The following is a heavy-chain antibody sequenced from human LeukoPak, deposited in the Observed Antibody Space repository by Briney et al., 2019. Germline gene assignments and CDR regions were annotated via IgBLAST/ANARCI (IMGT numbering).Heavy chain of an antibody. J-gene: IGHJ4*02. CDR3: ARDLTHRRNYDNSGYQIVPAF. CDR1: VGTFSSHS. Sequence: EASVKLSCKSSVGTFSSHSISWVPQARGQGLEWMGWLSGYNGNTKYVQKFQGRVTMTTDTFTSTAYMEMRSVRSEDTAVYYCARDLTHRRNYDNSGYQIVPAFWGQGTLVTVSS. CDR2: LSGYNGNT. V-gene: IGHV1-18*01. D-gene: IGHD3-22*01.